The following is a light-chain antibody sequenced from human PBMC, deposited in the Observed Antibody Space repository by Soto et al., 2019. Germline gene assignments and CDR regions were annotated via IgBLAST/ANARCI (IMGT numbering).Light chain of an antibody. CDR1: QSISDW. CDR2: DAS. J-gene: IGKJ4*02. Sequence: IQMTQSPSSLSASVVDRATLTCLASQSISDWLSWFQLKPGKAPKLLIYDASSLESLGPSRFSGSGSGTDFTLTISSLQPEDFATYDCQQSYSTPLTFGGGTKVDIK. CDR3: QQSYSTPLT. V-gene: IGKV1-39*01.